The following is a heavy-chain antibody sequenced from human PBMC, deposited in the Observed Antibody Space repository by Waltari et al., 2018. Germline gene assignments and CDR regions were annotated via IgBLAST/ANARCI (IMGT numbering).Heavy chain of an antibody. Sequence: EVQLLESGGGLVQPGGSLRLSGAASGFTFSSYAMSWVRQAPGKGLAWVSAISGSGGSTYYADSVKGRFTISRDNSKNTLYLQMNSLRAEDTAVYYCAKDSHSMVVSHFDYWGQGTLVTVSS. D-gene: IGHD2-8*02. CDR2: ISGSGGST. V-gene: IGHV3-23*01. CDR1: GFTFSSYA. J-gene: IGHJ4*02. CDR3: AKDSHSMVVSHFDY.